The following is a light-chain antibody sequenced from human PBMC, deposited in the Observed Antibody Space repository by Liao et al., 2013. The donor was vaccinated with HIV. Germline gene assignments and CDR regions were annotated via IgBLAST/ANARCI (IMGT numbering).Light chain of an antibody. CDR1: NLGNKF. CDR3: QSTDRSLTYFWV. CDR2: QDT. Sequence: SYELTQPPSVSVSPGQTATITCSGDNLGNKFVCWYQQRPGQSPVVVIYQDTRRPSGIPERFSGSSSGATVTLTISGVQPEDEADYYCQSTDRSLTYFWVFGGGTKLTVL. V-gene: IGLV3-1*01. J-gene: IGLJ3*02.